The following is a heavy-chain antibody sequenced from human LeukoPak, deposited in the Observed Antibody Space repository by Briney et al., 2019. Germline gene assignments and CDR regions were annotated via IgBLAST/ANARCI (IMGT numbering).Heavy chain of an antibody. CDR2: SSSGSTI. J-gene: IGHJ4*02. V-gene: IGHV3-11*04. Sequence: SSSGSTIYYADSVKGRFTISRDNAKNSLYLQMNSLRAEDTAVYYCARVAAGDDYWGQGTLVTVPS. CDR3: ARVAAGDDY. D-gene: IGHD6-13*01.